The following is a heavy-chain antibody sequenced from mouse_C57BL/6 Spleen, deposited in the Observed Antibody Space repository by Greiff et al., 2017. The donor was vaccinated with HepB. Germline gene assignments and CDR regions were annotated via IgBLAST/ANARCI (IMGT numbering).Heavy chain of an antibody. CDR1: GYALSSSW. D-gene: IGHD1-1*01. V-gene: IGHV1-82*01. J-gene: IGHJ2*01. Sequence: QVQLQQSGPELVKPGASVKISCKASGYALSSSWMNWVKQRPGKSLEWIGRIYPGDGDTNYNGKFKGKATLTADKSSSTAYMQLSSLTSEDSAVYFCARGIYYYGSSYEDYFDYWGQGTTLTVSS. CDR3: ARGIYYYGSSYEDYFDY. CDR2: IYPGDGDT.